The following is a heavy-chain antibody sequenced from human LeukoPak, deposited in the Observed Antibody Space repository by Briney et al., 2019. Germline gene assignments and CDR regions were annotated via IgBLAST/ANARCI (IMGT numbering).Heavy chain of an antibody. CDR2: ISSGSSDI. CDR3: ARYAGPVDY. Sequence: GGSLRLSCAAPGFTFSSYSMNWVRQAPGKGLEWLSYISSGSSDIHYADSVKGRFTISRDNAKNSLYLQMNSLRAEDTAVYYGARYAGPVDYWGEGRSVTVSS. J-gene: IGHJ4*01. CDR1: GFTFSSYS. V-gene: IGHV3-48*01.